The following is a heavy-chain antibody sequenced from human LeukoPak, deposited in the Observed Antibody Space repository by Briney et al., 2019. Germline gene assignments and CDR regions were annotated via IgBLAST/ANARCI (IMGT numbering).Heavy chain of an antibody. V-gene: IGHV3-53*01. CDR1: ALTVSSNY. CDR2: IYSGGST. J-gene: IGHJ4*02. Sequence: GGSLRLSCAASALTVSSNYMSWVRHAPGKGLEWDSVIYSGGSTYYADSVKGRFTISRDNSKNTLYLQMNSLRAEDTAVYYCAIERNSYGNTVDYWGQGTLVTVSS. CDR3: AIERNSYGNTVDY. D-gene: IGHD5-18*01.